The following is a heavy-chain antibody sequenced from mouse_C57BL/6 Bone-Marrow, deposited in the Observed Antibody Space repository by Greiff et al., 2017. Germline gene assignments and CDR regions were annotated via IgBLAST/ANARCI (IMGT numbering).Heavy chain of an antibody. CDR2: IHPNSGST. V-gene: IGHV1-64*01. CDR3: TTVVHY. D-gene: IGHD1-1*01. J-gene: IGHJ2*01. CDR1: GYTFTSYW. Sequence: QVQLQQPGAELVKPGASVKLSCKASGYTFTSYWMHWVKQRPGQGLEWIGMIHPNSGSTNYNEKFKSKATLTVDTSSNTAYLQLSSLTSEDTAVYYCTTVVHYWGQGTTLTVSS.